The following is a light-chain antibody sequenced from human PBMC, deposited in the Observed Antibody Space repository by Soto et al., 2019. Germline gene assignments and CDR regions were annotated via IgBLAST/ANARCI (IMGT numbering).Light chain of an antibody. CDR3: SSYAATDTYVV. Sequence: QSVLTQPPSASGSPGQSVTISCTGTSGDIGGYDYVSWYQQHPGKAPKLMIYEVTKRPLGVPDRFSGSKSGNTASLTISGLQSEDEADYYCSSYAATDTYVVFGGGTKLTVL. V-gene: IGLV2-8*01. CDR1: SGDIGGYDY. CDR2: EVT. J-gene: IGLJ2*01.